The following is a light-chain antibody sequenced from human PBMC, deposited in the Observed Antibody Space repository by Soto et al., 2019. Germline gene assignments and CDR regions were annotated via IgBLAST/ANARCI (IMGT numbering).Light chain of an antibody. Sequence: IQLTQSPSSLSASVGDGVTITCRASQDISTYLAWYQQIPGRAPKLLIYLASTLHTGVPSRFSGSGSGTDFTLTISNLQPEDFATYYCQQLDSDPPWTFGRGTRVEIK. CDR3: QQLDSDPPWT. J-gene: IGKJ1*01. CDR1: QDISTY. V-gene: IGKV1-9*01. CDR2: LAS.